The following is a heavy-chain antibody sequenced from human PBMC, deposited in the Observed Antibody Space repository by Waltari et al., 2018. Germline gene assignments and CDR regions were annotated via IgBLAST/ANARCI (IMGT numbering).Heavy chain of an antibody. CDR2: ISSTGTYK. V-gene: IGHV3-21*05. D-gene: IGHD7-27*01. CDR3: ATGGWGFYLDN. Sequence: EVQLVESGGGLVKPGGSLRLSCAASGFTFSSYSMNWVRQAPWKGLELNSIISSTGTYKPYPDSVKGRFTISRDNAKNSLYLQMNSLRAEDTGVYWCATGGWGFYLDNWGQGTLVTFSS. CDR1: GFTFSSYS. J-gene: IGHJ4*02.